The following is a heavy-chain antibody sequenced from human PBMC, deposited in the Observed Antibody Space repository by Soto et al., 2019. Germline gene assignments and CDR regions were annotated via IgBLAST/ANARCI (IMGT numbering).Heavy chain of an antibody. V-gene: IGHV3-30*18. Sequence: QVQLVESGGGVVQPGSSLRLTCAASGFTFSSYGMHWVRQAPGKGLEWVAVISYDGSNKYYADSVKGRFTISRDNSKNTLYLQMNSLRAEDTAVYYCAKWARGGAAAFAIDYWSQGTLVTVSS. J-gene: IGHJ4*02. CDR2: ISYDGSNK. D-gene: IGHD6-13*01. CDR3: AKWARGGAAAFAIDY. CDR1: GFTFSSYG.